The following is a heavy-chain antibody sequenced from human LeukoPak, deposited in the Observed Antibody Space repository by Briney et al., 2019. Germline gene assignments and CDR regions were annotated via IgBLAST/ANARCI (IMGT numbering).Heavy chain of an antibody. CDR2: INLNGGGT. CDR3: ARGGGFAERPFDY. D-gene: IGHD3-16*01. CDR1: GYSFTGYY. V-gene: IGHV1-2*02. J-gene: IGHJ4*02. Sequence: GASVKVSCKASGYSFTGYYIHWVRQVPGQGLEWMGCINLNGGGTYYAQKFQGEVTMTRATSISTAYMELGRLTSDDTAVYYCARGGGFAERPFDYWGQGTPATVSS.